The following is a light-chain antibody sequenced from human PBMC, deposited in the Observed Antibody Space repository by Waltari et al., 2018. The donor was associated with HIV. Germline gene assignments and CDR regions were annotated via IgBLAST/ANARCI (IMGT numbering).Light chain of an antibody. CDR2: DVS. Sequence: QSALTQPASVSGSPGQSITISCTGTTSDVGGYRYVSWYQQHPGKAPQLIIYDVSSRPSGISTRFSGSKSGNTASLAISGLQADDEADYYCSSHTRSSTDVFGTGTKVTVL. V-gene: IGLV2-14*03. J-gene: IGLJ1*01. CDR1: TSDVGGYRY. CDR3: SSHTRSSTDV.